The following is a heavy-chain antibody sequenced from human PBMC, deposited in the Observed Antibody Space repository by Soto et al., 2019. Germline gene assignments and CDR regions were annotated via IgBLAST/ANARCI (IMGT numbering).Heavy chain of an antibody. V-gene: IGHV4-39*01. CDR2: IFYSGST. Sequence: TLPLTCTVCCGYISSSRYYWVWIRQPPGKGLEWVGSIFYSGSTYYNPSLKSRVTISVDTSKNQFSLKLSSVTAADTAVYFCXRHQTGYNYGRDADFWGQGTLVTVSS. D-gene: IGHD5-18*01. CDR1: CGYISSSRYY. CDR3: XRHQTGYNYGRDADF. J-gene: IGHJ4*02.